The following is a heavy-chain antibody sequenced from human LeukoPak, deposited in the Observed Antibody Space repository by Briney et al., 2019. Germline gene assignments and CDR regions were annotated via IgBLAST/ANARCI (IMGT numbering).Heavy chain of an antibody. D-gene: IGHD2-15*01. Sequence: GASVKVSCKASGYTFTSYDINWVRQATGQGLEWMGWMNPNSGNTGYAQKFQGRVTITRNTSISTAYMELSSLRSEDTAVYYCARGYCSGGSRRENNWFDPWGQGTLVTVSS. J-gene: IGHJ5*02. CDR1: GYTFTSYD. CDR2: MNPNSGNT. V-gene: IGHV1-8*03. CDR3: ARGYCSGGSRRENNWFDP.